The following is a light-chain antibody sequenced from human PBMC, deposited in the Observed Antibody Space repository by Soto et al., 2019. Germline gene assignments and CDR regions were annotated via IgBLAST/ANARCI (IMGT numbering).Light chain of an antibody. CDR1: QSVSSN. CDR2: ATS. CDR3: QDSSTSPWP. Sequence: DIVLTHSPGTLSLSPCERATLSFSASQSVSSNLAWYQQKPGQAPRLLIYATSFRATGIPDRFRGSGSGTDFTLTISSLEPEDSAVYYCQDSSTSPWPFGQGTKVDIK. V-gene: IGKV3-20*01. J-gene: IGKJ1*01.